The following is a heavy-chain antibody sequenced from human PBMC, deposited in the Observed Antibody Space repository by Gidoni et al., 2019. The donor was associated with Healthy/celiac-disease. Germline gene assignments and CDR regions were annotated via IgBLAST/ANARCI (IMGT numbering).Heavy chain of an antibody. J-gene: IGHJ4*02. CDR1: GYTFTSYA. V-gene: IGHV1-3*01. D-gene: IGHD1-7*01. CDR3: ARAFGITGTLV. CDR2: INAGNGNT. Sequence: QVQLVQSWAEVKKPGASVKVSCKASGYTFTSYAMHLVRQAPGQRLEWMGWINAGNGNTKYSQKFQGRVTITRDTSASTAYMELSSLRSEDTAVYYCARAFGITGTLVWGQGTLVTVSS.